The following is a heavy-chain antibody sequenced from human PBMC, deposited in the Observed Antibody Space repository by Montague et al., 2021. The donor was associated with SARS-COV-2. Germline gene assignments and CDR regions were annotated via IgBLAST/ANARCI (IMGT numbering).Heavy chain of an antibody. CDR3: ARRCTGGGYCHASH. CDR1: GGCSSSGNYE. Sequence: SETLSLTCAGAGGCSSSGNYEWGWSGQPRGKVMGWIGRVYYGGNTYHNPSLKSRVSISVDTSKSQLSLKVMSVTAADTAVYYCARRCTGGGYCHASHWGQGTLVTGSS. CDR2: VYYGGNT. J-gene: IGHJ4*02. D-gene: IGHD2-21*02. V-gene: IGHV4-39*01.